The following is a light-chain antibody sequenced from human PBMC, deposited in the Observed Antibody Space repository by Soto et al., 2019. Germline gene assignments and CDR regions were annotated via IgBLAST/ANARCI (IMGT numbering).Light chain of an antibody. J-gene: IGKJ4*01. Sequence: EIVLAQSPGTLALSPWERAALSCRASQSVSSYLAWYQQKPGQAPRLLIYDASNRATGIPARFSGSGSGTDFTLTISSLEPEDFAVYYCQQRSNWLTFGGGTKVDI. CDR3: QQRSNWLT. CDR1: QSVSSY. CDR2: DAS. V-gene: IGKV3-11*01.